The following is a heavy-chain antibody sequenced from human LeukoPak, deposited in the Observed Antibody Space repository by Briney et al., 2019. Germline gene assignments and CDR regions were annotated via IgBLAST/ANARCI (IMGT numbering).Heavy chain of an antibody. D-gene: IGHD6-6*01. Sequence: PGGSPRLSCAASGFTFSSYWMSWVRQAPGEGLEWVANIKQDGTEKYYMDSVKGRFSISRDNAKNSLYLQMNALRAEDTAVYYCARDVRPDYWGQGTLVTVST. CDR3: ARDVRPDY. CDR2: IKQDGTEK. CDR1: GFTFSSYW. J-gene: IGHJ4*02. V-gene: IGHV3-7*04.